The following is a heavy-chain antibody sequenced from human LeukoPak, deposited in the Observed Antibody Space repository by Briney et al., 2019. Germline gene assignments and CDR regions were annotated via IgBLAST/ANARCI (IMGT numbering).Heavy chain of an antibody. V-gene: IGHV1-18*01. CDR3: ARDRNDILTGYYFPPGDFDY. CDR1: GYTFTSYG. Sequence: ASVKVSCKASGYTFTSYGISWVRQAPGQGLEWMGWISAYNGNTNYAQKLQGRVTMTIDTSTSTAYMELRSLRSDDTAVYYCARDRNDILTGYYFPPGDFDYWGQGTLVTVSS. D-gene: IGHD3-9*01. CDR2: ISAYNGNT. J-gene: IGHJ4*02.